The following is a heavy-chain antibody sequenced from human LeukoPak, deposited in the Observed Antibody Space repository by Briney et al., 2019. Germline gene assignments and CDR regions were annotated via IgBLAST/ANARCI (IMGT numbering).Heavy chain of an antibody. J-gene: IGHJ6*02. D-gene: IGHD3-10*01. CDR3: ARGFYYTGMDV. Sequence: SQTLSLTCAISGDSVSSNSAAWNWIRQSPSRGLEWLGRTYYRSKWYYDYAVSLRSRLTINPDTSKNQLSLQLSSVTPEDTAVYYCARGFYYTGMDVWAKGPRSPSP. CDR1: GDSVSSNSAA. CDR2: TYYRSKWYY. V-gene: IGHV6-1*01.